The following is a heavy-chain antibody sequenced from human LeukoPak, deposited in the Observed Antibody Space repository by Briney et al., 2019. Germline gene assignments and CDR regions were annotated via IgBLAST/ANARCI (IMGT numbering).Heavy chain of an antibody. D-gene: IGHD3-10*01. CDR1: GFTFSSYS. CDR3: ARVRLRDNDY. J-gene: IGHJ4*02. V-gene: IGHV3-48*01. CDR2: ISSSSSTI. Sequence: PGGSLRLSCAASGFTFSSYSMNWVRQAPGKGLEGVSYISSSSSTIYYADSVKGRFTISRDNAKNSLYLQMKSLRAEDTAVYYCARVRLRDNDYWGQGTLVTVSS.